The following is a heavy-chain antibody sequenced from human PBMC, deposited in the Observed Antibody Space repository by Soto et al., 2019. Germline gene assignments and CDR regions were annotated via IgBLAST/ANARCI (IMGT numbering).Heavy chain of an antibody. CDR1: GFTFSSYA. V-gene: IGHV3-23*01. D-gene: IGHD1-26*01. CDR3: AKEGWSRPRYSGSYYPLTDYYYGMDV. Sequence: PGGSLRLSCAASGFTFSSYAMSWVRQAPGKGLEWVSAISGSGGSTYHADSVKGRFTISRDNSKNTLYLQMNSLRAEDTAVYYCAKEGWSRPRYSGSYYPLTDYYYGMDVWGQGTTVTVSS. J-gene: IGHJ6*02. CDR2: ISGSGGST.